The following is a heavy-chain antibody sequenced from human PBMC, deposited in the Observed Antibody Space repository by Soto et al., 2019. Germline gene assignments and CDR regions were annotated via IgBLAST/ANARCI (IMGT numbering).Heavy chain of an antibody. CDR3: VKDSFYYDGSGYVGGIEYFQH. D-gene: IGHD3-22*01. V-gene: IGHV3-23*01. J-gene: IGHJ1*01. CDR2: MTGVSGST. CDR1: GFSFSNYV. Sequence: SLRLSCAASGFSFSNYVMNWVRQAPGKGLEWVSAMTGVSGSTYYADSVKGRFTISRDNSKNTLYLQMSSLRAEDTAMYYCVKDSFYYDGSGYVGGIEYFQHWGHGTLVTVSS.